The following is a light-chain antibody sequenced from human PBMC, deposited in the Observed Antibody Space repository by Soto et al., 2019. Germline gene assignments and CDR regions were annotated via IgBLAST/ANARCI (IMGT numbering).Light chain of an antibody. CDR2: LNSDGSP. CDR1: SGHNSYA. V-gene: IGLV4-69*01. CDR3: QTWSTDIRV. Sequence: QAVVTQPPSASASLGASVKLTCTLSSGHNSYAIAWHQQQPEKGPRYLMKLNSDGSPSKGDGIPDRFSGSSSGAERYLTISSLQSEDEADYYCQTWSTDIRVFGGGTKLTVL. J-gene: IGLJ3*02.